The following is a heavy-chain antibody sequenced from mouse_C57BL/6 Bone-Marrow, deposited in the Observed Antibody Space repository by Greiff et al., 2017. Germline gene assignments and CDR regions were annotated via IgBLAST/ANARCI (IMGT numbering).Heavy chain of an antibody. CDR3: ARYDTTVVVHWYFDV. V-gene: IGHV1-72*01. CDR2: IDPNSGGT. Sequence: VQLQQPGAELVKPGASVKLSCKASGYTFTSYWMHWVKQRPGRGLEWIGRIDPNSGGTKYNEKFKSKATLTVDKPSSTAYMQLSSLTSEDSAVYYCARYDTTVVVHWYFDVWGTGTTVTVSS. CDR1: GYTFTSYW. D-gene: IGHD1-1*01. J-gene: IGHJ1*03.